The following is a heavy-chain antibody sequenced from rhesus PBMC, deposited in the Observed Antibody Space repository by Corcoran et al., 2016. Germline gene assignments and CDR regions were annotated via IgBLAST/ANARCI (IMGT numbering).Heavy chain of an antibody. CDR2: IYGSGGGT. V-gene: IGHV4-106*01. Sequence: QVQLQESGPGLVKPSETLSLTCAVSGGSISADYYWSWIRQPPGKGLEWIGYIYGSGGGTNYNPSLRNRVTISIDTSKNQCSLKLSSVTAADTAVYYCARAGQWVQGFDYWGQGVLVTVSS. D-gene: IGHD5-24*01. J-gene: IGHJ4*01. CDR1: GGSISADYY. CDR3: ARAGQWVQGFDY.